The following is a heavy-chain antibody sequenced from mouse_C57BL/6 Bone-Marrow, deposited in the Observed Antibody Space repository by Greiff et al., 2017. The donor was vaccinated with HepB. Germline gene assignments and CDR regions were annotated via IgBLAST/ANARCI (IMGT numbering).Heavy chain of an antibody. CDR2: IDPENGDT. CDR3: TRSGWLLR. V-gene: IGHV14-4*01. J-gene: IGHJ2*01. Sequence: EVQLKESGAELVRPGASVKLSCTASGFNIKDDYMHWVKQRPEQGLEWIGWIDPENGDTEYASKFQGKATITADTSSNTAYLQLSSLTSEDTAVYYCTRSGWLLRWGQGTTLTVSS. CDR1: GFNIKDDY. D-gene: IGHD2-3*01.